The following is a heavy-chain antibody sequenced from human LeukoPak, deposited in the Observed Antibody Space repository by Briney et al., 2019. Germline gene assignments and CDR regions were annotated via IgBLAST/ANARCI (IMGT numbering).Heavy chain of an antibody. CDR3: AKDMGRHTRGMSDY. CDR2: IRYDGSNK. J-gene: IGHJ4*02. D-gene: IGHD3-10*01. Sequence: GGSLRLSCAASGFTFSSYGMHWVRQAPGKGLEWVAFIRYDGSNKYYADSVKGRFTISRDNSKNTLYLQMNSLRAEDTAVYYCAKDMGRHTRGMSDYWGQGTLVTVSS. V-gene: IGHV3-30*02. CDR1: GFTFSSYG.